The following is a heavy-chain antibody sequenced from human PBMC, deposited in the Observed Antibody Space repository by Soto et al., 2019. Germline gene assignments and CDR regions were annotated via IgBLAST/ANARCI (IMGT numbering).Heavy chain of an antibody. J-gene: IGHJ6*02. CDR2: ISSSSTFI. D-gene: IGHD1-1*01. V-gene: IGHV3-21*01. Sequence: GGSLGLSCAASGFTFNSYSMSWVRQAPGKGLEWVSSISSSSTFIYDADSVKGRFSISRDNAKNSLFLQMNSLRAEDTAVYFCARGRPTGYSYYGMDVWGQGTTVTVSS. CDR3: ARGRPTGYSYYGMDV. CDR1: GFTFNSYS.